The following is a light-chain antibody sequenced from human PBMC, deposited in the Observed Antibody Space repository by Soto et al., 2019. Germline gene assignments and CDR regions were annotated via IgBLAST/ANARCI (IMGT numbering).Light chain of an antibody. CDR3: QKYNGDSRT. CDR1: QGISNY. V-gene: IGKV1-27*01. J-gene: IGKJ1*01. Sequence: DIQMTQSPSSLSASVVDRVTITCLASQGISNYLAWYQQKPGEVPKLLIYGASTLQSGVPSRFSGSGSGTDFTLTISSLQPEYVATYYCQKYNGDSRTFGQGTKVDIK. CDR2: GAS.